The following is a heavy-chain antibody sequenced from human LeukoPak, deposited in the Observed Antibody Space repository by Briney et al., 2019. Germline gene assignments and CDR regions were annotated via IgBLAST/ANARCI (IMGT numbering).Heavy chain of an antibody. CDR3: ARARTGDSDY. D-gene: IGHD7-27*01. V-gene: IGHV1-46*01. J-gene: IGHJ4*02. CDR1: GGTFSSYA. CDR2: INPGGGST. Sequence: GSSVKVSCKASGGTFSSYAISWVRQAPGQGLEWMGLINPGGGSTTYSQRFQGRVTMTRDTSTSTVYMELNNLRSEDTALYYCARARTGDSDYWGQGTLVTVSS.